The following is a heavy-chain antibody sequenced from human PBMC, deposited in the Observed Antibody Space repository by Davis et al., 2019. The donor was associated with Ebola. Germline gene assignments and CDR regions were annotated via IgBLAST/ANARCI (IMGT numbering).Heavy chain of an antibody. J-gene: IGHJ4*02. V-gene: IGHV3-48*03. CDR3: ARRFDC. Sequence: GESLKISCAASGMTLSTYEVNWVRQAPEKGLEWISYMSSSGDTTYYADSVKGRFTISRDNAKNSMYLQMNSLRVEDTAVYYCARRFDCWGRGTLVSVSS. CDR1: GMTLSTYE. CDR2: MSSSGDTT.